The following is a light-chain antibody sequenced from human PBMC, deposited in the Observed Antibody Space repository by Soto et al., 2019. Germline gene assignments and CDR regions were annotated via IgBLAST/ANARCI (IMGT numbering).Light chain of an antibody. CDR2: DAS. CDR1: QDISNY. Sequence: DIQMTQSPSSLSESVGDRVTITCQASQDISNYLNWYQQKPGKAPKLLIYDASNLETGVPSRFSGSGSGTDFTFTISSLQPEYIATYYCQQYDNLPRYTFGQGTKLEIK. CDR3: QQYDNLPRYT. V-gene: IGKV1-33*01. J-gene: IGKJ2*01.